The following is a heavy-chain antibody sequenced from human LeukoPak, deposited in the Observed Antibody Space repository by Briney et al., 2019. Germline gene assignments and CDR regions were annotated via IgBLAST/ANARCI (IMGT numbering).Heavy chain of an antibody. CDR3: ANYYDSSGYYPDAFDI. CDR2: ISSSSSYI. J-gene: IGHJ3*02. CDR1: GFTFGSYS. D-gene: IGHD3-22*01. V-gene: IGHV3-21*01. Sequence: PGGSLRLSCAASGFTFGSYSMNWVRQAPGKGLEWVSSISSSSSYIYYADSVKGRFTISRDNAKNSLYLQMNSLRADDTAVYYCANYYDSSGYYPDAFDIWGQGTMVTVSS.